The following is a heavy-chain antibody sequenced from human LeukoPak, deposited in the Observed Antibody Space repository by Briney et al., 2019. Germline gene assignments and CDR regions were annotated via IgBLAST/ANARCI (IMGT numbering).Heavy chain of an antibody. V-gene: IGHV1-18*04. CDR3: ARSGDSSSWFDHYYYYYGMDV. Sequence: GASAKVSCKASGYTFTGYYMHWVRQAPGQGLEWMGWISAYNGNTNYAQKLQGRVTMTTDTSTSTAYMELRSLRSDDTAVYYCARSGDSSSWFDHYYYYYGMDVWGQGTTVTVSS. D-gene: IGHD6-13*01. CDR2: ISAYNGNT. CDR1: GYTFTGYY. J-gene: IGHJ6*02.